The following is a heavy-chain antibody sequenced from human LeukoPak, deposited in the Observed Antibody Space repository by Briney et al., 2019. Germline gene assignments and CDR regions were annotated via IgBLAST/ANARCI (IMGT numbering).Heavy chain of an antibody. CDR2: INPDSGGT. V-gene: IGHV1-2*02. Sequence: ASGKVSCKASGYTFTGYYMHWVRQAPGQGFEWMGWINPDSGGTNYAQKFQGRITMTRDTSISTVYMELSRLRSDDTAVFYCTRGGSGDYWGQGTLVTVSS. J-gene: IGHJ4*01. CDR1: GYTFTGYY. D-gene: IGHD2-15*01. CDR3: TRGGSGDY.